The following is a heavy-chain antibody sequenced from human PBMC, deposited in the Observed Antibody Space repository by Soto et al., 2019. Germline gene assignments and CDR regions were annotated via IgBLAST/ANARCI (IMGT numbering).Heavy chain of an antibody. Sequence: TLSLTCTVSGGSISTYYWSWIRRPPGKGLECIGNIYYSGRTNYNPSLKSRVTISVDTSKNQFSLKLSSVTAADTAVYYCARSTVGGPYDYWGQGTLVTVSS. CDR2: IYYSGRT. J-gene: IGHJ4*02. D-gene: IGHD3-16*01. CDR3: ARSTVGGPYDY. V-gene: IGHV4-59*01. CDR1: GGSISTYY.